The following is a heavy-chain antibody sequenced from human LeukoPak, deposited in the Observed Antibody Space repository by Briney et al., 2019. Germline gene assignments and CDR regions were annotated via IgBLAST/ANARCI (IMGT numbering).Heavy chain of an antibody. V-gene: IGHV3-23*01. CDR1: GFTFSSYA. CDR3: AKDLLKGSIGAAGPFDY. J-gene: IGHJ4*02. Sequence: GGSLRLSCAASGFTFSSYAMSWIRQPPGKGLEWVSAISGSGGSTYYADSVKGRFTISRDNSKNTLYLQMNSLRAEDTAVYYCAKDLLKGSIGAAGPFDYWGQGTLVTVSS. CDR2: ISGSGGST. D-gene: IGHD6-13*01.